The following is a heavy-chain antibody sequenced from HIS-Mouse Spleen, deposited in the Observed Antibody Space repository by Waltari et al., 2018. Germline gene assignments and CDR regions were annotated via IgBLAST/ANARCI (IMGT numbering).Heavy chain of an antibody. Sequence: EVQLLESGGGLVQPGGSLRLSCAASGFTFRSYAMRWGRRAPGKGLEWVSAISGSGGSTYYADSVKGRFTISRDNSKNTLYLQMNSLRAEDTAVYYCAKGVDSSGWCFDYWGQGTLVTVSS. V-gene: IGHV3-23*01. D-gene: IGHD6-19*01. CDR2: ISGSGGST. J-gene: IGHJ4*02. CDR1: GFTFRSYA. CDR3: AKGVDSSGWCFDY.